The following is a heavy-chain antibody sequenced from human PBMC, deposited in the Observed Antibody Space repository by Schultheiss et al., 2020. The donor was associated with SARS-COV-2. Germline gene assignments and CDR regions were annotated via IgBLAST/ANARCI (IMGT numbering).Heavy chain of an antibody. D-gene: IGHD3-22*01. CDR3: ARDLKHYDSSVDAFDI. Sequence: GGSLRLSCAASGFTFSSYAMSWVRQAPGKGLEWVSAISGSGGSTYYADSVKGRFTISRDNSKNTLYLQMNSLRAEDTAVYYCARDLKHYDSSVDAFDIWGQGTMVTVAS. V-gene: IGHV3-23*01. CDR2: ISGSGGST. CDR1: GFTFSSYA. J-gene: IGHJ3*02.